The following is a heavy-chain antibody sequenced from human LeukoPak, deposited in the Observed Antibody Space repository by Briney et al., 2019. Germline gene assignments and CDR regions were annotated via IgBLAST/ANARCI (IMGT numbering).Heavy chain of an antibody. Sequence: GGSLRLSCAASGFTVSSNYMSWVRQAPGKGLEWVSVIYSGGSTYYADSVKGRFTISRDNSKNTLYLQMNSLRAEDTAVYYCAKDPTPYYYDSSGYSPFDYWGQGTLVTVSS. CDR2: IYSGGST. CDR3: AKDPTPYYYDSSGYSPFDY. J-gene: IGHJ4*02. D-gene: IGHD3-22*01. CDR1: GFTVSSNY. V-gene: IGHV3-66*01.